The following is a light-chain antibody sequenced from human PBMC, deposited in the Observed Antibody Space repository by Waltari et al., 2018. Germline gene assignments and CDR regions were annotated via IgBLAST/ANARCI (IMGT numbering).Light chain of an antibody. CDR2: GAS. V-gene: IGKV3-15*01. J-gene: IGKJ3*01. CDR3: QQYNNWPPLFT. Sequence: EIVMTQSPVTLSVSPGERATLSCRASQNVSSNLAWYQQKPGQAPRLLIYGASTRATGIPARVSGSGSGTEFTLTISSLQSEDFAVYYCQQYNNWPPLFTFGPGTKVDIK. CDR1: QNVSSN.